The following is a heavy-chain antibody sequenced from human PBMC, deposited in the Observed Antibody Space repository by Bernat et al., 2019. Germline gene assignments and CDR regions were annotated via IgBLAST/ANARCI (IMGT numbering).Heavy chain of an antibody. CDR1: GYSFTTYW. D-gene: IGHD6-19*01. CDR3: VTSYRSGWSLDY. Sequence: EVQLVQSGAEVKKPGKSLKISRKGSGYSFTTYWIGWVRQMPGKGLEWMGMIYPGDSNNRYNPSVQGQVTISADKSISTAYLQWRSLKASDTAMYYCVTSYRSGWSLDYWGQGTLVTVSS. CDR2: IYPGDSNN. V-gene: IGHV5-51*01. J-gene: IGHJ4*02.